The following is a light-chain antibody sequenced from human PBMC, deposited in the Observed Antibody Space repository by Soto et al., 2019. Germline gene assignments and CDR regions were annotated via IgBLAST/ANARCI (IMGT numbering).Light chain of an antibody. CDR1: SGHSSYA. CDR2: LNSDGSH. Sequence: QPVLTQSPSASASLGASVKLTCTLTSGHSSYAIAWHQQQPEKGPRYLMKLNSDGSHSKGDGIPDRFSGSSSGAERYLTISSIQSEDEADYYWQTWDTGIRVVFGGGTKLTVL. V-gene: IGLV4-69*01. J-gene: IGLJ2*01. CDR3: QTWDTGIRVV.